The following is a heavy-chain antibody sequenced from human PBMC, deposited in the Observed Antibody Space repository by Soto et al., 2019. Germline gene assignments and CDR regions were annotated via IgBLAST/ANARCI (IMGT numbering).Heavy chain of an antibody. V-gene: IGHV1-3*01. Sequence: GASVKVSCKASGYTFTSYALHWVRQAPGQRLEWMGWINAGNGNTKYSQKFQGRVTITKDTSATTAYMELSSLRSEDTAVYYCARDLGGWPDHWGQGTLVTVSS. CDR1: GYTFTSYA. J-gene: IGHJ5*02. CDR2: INAGNGNT. CDR3: ARDLGGWPDH. D-gene: IGHD2-15*01.